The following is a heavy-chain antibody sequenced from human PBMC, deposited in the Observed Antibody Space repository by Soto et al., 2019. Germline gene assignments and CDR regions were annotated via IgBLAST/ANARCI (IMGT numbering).Heavy chain of an antibody. CDR2: IWYDGSNK. CDR3: GRDGALGDTAVVDS. J-gene: IGHJ4*02. D-gene: IGHD5-18*01. Sequence: QVQLVESGGGVVQPGKSLRLSGAASGFTFSTYGMHWVRQAPGKGLEWVAVIWYDGSNKYHVDSLKGRFTISRDNSKNTLYLQINNLRAEDTAVYSCGRDGALGDTAVVDSWGQGTLVTVSS. CDR1: GFTFSTYG. V-gene: IGHV3-33*01.